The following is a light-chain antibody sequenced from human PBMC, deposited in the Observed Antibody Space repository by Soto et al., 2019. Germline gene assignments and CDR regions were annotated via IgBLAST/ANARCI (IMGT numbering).Light chain of an antibody. J-gene: IGKJ1*01. V-gene: IGKV1-5*03. CDR1: QSISSW. CDR3: QHYNSYPCS. CDR2: KAS. Sequence: DTQMTQSPSTLSASVGDRVTITCRASQSISSWLAWYQQKPGKAPNLLIFKASTLESGVPYRFSGSGSGTEFTLTISSLQHDDFATYYCQHYNSYPCSLGQGTKVEIK.